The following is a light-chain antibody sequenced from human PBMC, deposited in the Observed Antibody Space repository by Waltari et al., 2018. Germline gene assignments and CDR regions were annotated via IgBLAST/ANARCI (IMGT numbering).Light chain of an antibody. CDR1: NIGGRS. Sequence: SYVLTQPPSVSVAPGETASITCGENNIGGRSVHWYQQKPGPAPVLIVYDDIGRPSGIPERFSGSNSGNTATLTISRVEAGDEADYYCQVWDSASDHYVFGTGTKVTAL. J-gene: IGLJ1*01. V-gene: IGLV3-21*02. CDR2: DDI. CDR3: QVWDSASDHYV.